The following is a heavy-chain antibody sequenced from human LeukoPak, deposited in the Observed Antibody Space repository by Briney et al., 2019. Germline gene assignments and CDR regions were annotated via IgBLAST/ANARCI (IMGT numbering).Heavy chain of an antibody. Sequence: GGSLRLSCAASGFAFSSYALSWVRQAPGKGLEWVSGISNTGGRTYYADSVKGRFTISRDNSKNTLYLQMNSLGAEDTAVYYCAKDCCGSSLFDYWGQGTLVTVSS. CDR1: GFAFSSYA. D-gene: IGHD2-21*01. V-gene: IGHV3-23*01. J-gene: IGHJ4*02. CDR3: AKDCCGSSLFDY. CDR2: ISNTGGRT.